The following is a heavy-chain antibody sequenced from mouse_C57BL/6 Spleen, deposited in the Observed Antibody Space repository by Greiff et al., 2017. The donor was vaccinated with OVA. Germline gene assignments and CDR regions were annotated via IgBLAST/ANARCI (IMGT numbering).Heavy chain of an antibody. Sequence: EVQGVESGPGMVKPSQSLSLTCTVTGYSITSGYDWHWIRHFPGNKLEWMGYISYSGSTNYNPSLKSRISITHDTSKNHFFLKLNSVTTEDTATDYCASADYYGSSYNFAYWGQGTLVTVSA. J-gene: IGHJ3*01. CDR2: ISYSGST. CDR3: ASADYYGSSYNFAY. V-gene: IGHV3-1*01. CDR1: GYSITSGYD. D-gene: IGHD1-1*01.